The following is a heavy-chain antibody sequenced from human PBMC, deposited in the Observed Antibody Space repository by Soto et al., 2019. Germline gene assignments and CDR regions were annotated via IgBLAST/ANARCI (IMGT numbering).Heavy chain of an antibody. CDR3: ARDLWGGYYTLLYYYGMDV. CDR2: ISAYNGNT. Sequence: ASVKVSCKASGYTFTSYGISWVRQAPGQGLEWMGWISAYNGNTNYAQKLQGRVTMTTDTSTSTAYMELRSLRSDDTAVYYCARDLWGGYYTLLYYYGMDVWGQGTTVTVSS. D-gene: IGHD3-3*01. J-gene: IGHJ6*02. CDR1: GYTFTSYG. V-gene: IGHV1-18*01.